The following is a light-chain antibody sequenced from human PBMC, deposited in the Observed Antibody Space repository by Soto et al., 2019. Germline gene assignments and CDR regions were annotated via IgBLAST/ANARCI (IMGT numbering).Light chain of an antibody. J-gene: IGKJ1*01. V-gene: IGKV3-15*01. Sequence: EIVMTQSPATLSVSPGERATLSCKASQSVGTYLAWYQQKPDQAPRLLIYGASTRAAGVPARFSGGGSGTEFTLTISSLQSEDFAIYHCQQYDNLPPWTFGQGTKVESK. CDR2: GAS. CDR1: QSVGTY. CDR3: QQYDNLPPWT.